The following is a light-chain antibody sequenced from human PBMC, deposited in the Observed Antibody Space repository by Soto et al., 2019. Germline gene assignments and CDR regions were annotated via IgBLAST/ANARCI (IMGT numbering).Light chain of an antibody. V-gene: IGKV3-11*01. CDR2: DAS. CDR1: QSISSY. J-gene: IGKJ1*01. CDR3: QQRSDWPPWT. Sequence: EIVLTQSPATLSLSPGEGATLSFRASQSISSYLAWYQQKPGQAPRLLIYDASSRATGIPARFSGSGSGTDFTLTISSLEPEDFAVYYCQQRSDWPPWTFGQGTKVEIK.